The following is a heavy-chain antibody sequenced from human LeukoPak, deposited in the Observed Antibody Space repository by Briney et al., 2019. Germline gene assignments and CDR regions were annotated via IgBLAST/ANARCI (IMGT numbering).Heavy chain of an antibody. D-gene: IGHD1-26*01. Sequence: GGSLRLSCAASGFTFSSYEMTWVRQAPGKGLEWLSYIDGSGATKFYADSVRGRFTIGRDNAKNSLFLHMNSLRAEDTALYFCARGVSRNSGSYPYSCYMDVWGRGTTVTVSS. CDR3: ARGVSRNSGSYPYSCYMDV. J-gene: IGHJ6*03. CDR1: GFTFSSYE. CDR2: IDGSGATK. V-gene: IGHV3-48*03.